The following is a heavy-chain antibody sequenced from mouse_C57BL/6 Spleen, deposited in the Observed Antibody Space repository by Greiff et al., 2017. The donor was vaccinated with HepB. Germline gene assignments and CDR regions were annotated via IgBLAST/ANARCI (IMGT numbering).Heavy chain of an antibody. CDR2: ISYDGSN. CDR3: ASLPGLDY. D-gene: IGHD2-10*01. J-gene: IGHJ4*01. Sequence: EVKVEESGPGLVKPSQSLSLTCSVTGYSITSGYYWNWIRQFPGNKLEWMGYISYDGSNNYNPSLKNRISITRDTSKNQFFLKLNSVTTEDTATYYCASLPGLDYWGQRTSVTVSS. V-gene: IGHV3-6*01. CDR1: GYSITSGYY.